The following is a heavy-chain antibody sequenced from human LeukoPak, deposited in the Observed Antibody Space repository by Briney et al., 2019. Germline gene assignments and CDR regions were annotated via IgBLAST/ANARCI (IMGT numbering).Heavy chain of an antibody. CDR2: MIPILGIA. V-gene: IGHV1-69*04. CDR1: GGTFSSYA. CDR3: ARDWTPDDAFDI. D-gene: IGHD3/OR15-3a*01. J-gene: IGHJ3*02. Sequence: GASVKVSCKASGGTFSSYAISWVRQAPGQGLEWMGRMIPILGIANYAQKFQGRVTITADKSTSTAYMELSSLRSEDTAVYYCARDWTPDDAFDIWGQGTMVTVSS.